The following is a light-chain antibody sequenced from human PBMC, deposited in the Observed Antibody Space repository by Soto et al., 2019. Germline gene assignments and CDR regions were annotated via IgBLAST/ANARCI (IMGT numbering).Light chain of an antibody. V-gene: IGLV2-14*01. CDR2: EVS. Sequence: QSLLTQPASVSGSPGQSITISCTGTSSDVGGYNYVSWYQQHPGKAPKLMIYEVSNRPSGVSNRFSGSKSGNTASLTISGLQAEDEADYYCSSYTSSNTPVVFGGGTKLTVL. CDR1: SSDVGGYNY. CDR3: SSYTSSNTPVV. J-gene: IGLJ2*01.